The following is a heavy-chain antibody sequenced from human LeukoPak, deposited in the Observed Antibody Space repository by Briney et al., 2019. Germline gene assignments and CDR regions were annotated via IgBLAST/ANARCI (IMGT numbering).Heavy chain of an antibody. CDR3: ASQTMTTVTTWRTVDAFDI. Sequence: GESLMTPRKGSGYSLTSYWIGLVRHTPGKGLGLMGMFYSGDADTRYSPSFQGQVTISADKSISTAYLQWSSLKASDTAMYYCASQTMTTVTTWRTVDAFDIWGQGTMVTVSS. V-gene: IGHV5-51*01. CDR2: FYSGDADT. J-gene: IGHJ3*02. D-gene: IGHD4-17*01. CDR1: GYSLTSYW.